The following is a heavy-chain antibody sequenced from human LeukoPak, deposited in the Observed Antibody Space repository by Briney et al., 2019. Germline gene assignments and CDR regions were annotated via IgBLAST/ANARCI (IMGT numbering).Heavy chain of an antibody. V-gene: IGHV4-38-2*02. Sequence: SETLSLTCTVSGYSISSGYFWGWMRQPPGKGLEWIGSIYQSETAHYNPSLKSRVTISVDTSKNQFSLKLSSVTAADTAVYYCARVYYSNSYDYWYFDLWGRGTLVTVSS. CDR2: IYQSETA. D-gene: IGHD6-13*01. J-gene: IGHJ2*01. CDR1: GYSISSGYF. CDR3: ARVYYSNSYDYWYFDL.